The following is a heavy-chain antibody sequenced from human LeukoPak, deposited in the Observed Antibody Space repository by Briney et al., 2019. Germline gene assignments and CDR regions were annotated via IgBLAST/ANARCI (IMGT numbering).Heavy chain of an antibody. CDR2: ISAYNGNT. CDR3: ARDRGITIFGVVAYYYYMDV. CDR1: GYTFTSYD. D-gene: IGHD3-3*01. Sequence: ASVKVSCKASGYTFTSYDISWVRQAPGQGLEWMGWISAYNGNTNYAQKLQGRVTMTTDTSTSTAYMELRSLRSDDTAVYYCARDRGITIFGVVAYYYYMDVWGKGTTVTVSS. V-gene: IGHV1-18*01. J-gene: IGHJ6*03.